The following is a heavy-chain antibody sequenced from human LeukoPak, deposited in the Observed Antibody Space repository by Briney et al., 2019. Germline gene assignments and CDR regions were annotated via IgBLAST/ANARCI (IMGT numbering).Heavy chain of an antibody. CDR2: IGTASDT. CDR3: ARGPPRGKYYFMDV. J-gene: IGHJ6*03. Sequence: GGSLRLSCAASGFTFSSFDMHWVRQPTGQGLEWVSTIGTASDTYYPGSVEGRFTLSRDNAKNSLYLQMNSLTAGDTAVYYCARGPPRGKYYFMDVWGKGTTVTVSS. V-gene: IGHV3-13*01. CDR1: GFTFSSFD. D-gene: IGHD1-1*01.